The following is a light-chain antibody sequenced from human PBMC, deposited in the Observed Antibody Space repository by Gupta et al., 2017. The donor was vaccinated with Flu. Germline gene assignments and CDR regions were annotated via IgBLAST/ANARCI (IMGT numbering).Light chain of an antibody. CDR1: QSIGTS. CDR2: SAS. CDR3: HQGSTLPNT. V-gene: IGKV6-21*01. J-gene: IGKJ5*01. Sequence: ETVLTPSPAFLSVPPEEKVTFTCRASQSIGTSLHWYQQTPEQSPQLLIESASQSLSGVPSRFSGSGSGTDFTLTINSLQAEDAATYYCHQGSTLPNTFGQGTRLEIK.